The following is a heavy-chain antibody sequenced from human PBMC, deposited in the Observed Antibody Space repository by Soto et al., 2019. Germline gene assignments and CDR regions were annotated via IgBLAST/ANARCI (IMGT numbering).Heavy chain of an antibody. D-gene: IGHD3-22*01. V-gene: IGHV1-18*04. CDR2: ISAYKGNT. Sequence: GASVKVSCKASGYTFTSYGISWVRQAPGQGLGWMGWISAYKGNTHYTQNLQGRVTVTTDTSTSTAHMELRSLRSDDTAVYYCARDFDSSGNYYAGGAFDFWGQGTLVTVSS. CDR3: ARDFDSSGNYYAGGAFDF. J-gene: IGHJ3*01. CDR1: GYTFTSYG.